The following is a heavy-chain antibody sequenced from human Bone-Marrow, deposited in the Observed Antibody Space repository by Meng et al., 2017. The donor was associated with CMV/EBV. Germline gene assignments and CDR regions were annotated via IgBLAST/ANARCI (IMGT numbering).Heavy chain of an antibody. Sequence: SVKVSCKASGGTFSSYTISWVRQAPGQGLEWMGRIIPILGIANYAQKFQGRVTITADKSTSTAYMELSSLRSEDTAVYYCARDGIGKETVPAATVLFDPWGQGTLVTVSS. V-gene: IGHV1-69*04. D-gene: IGHD2-2*01. J-gene: IGHJ5*02. CDR1: GGTFSSYT. CDR3: ARDGIGKETVPAATVLFDP. CDR2: IIPILGIA.